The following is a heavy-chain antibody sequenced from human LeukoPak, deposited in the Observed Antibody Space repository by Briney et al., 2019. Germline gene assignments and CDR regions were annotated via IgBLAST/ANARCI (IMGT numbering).Heavy chain of an antibody. CDR3: AREADYDFWSGISRAFDY. V-gene: IGHV1-69*13. D-gene: IGHD3-3*01. Sequence: SVKVSCKASGGTFSRYAISWVRQAPGQGLEWLGGIIPIFGTANYAQKFQGRVTITADESTSTAYMELSSLRSEDTAVYYCAREADYDFWSGISRAFDYWGQGTLVTVSS. CDR1: GGTFSRYA. CDR2: IIPIFGTA. J-gene: IGHJ4*02.